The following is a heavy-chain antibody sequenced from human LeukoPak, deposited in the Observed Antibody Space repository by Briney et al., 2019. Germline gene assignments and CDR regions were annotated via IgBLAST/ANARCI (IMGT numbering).Heavy chain of an antibody. Sequence: GGSLRLSCAASGFTFSNAWMSWVRQAPGKGLEWVGRIKSKTDGGTTNYAAPVKGRFTISRDDSKNTLYLQMNSLKTEDTAVYYCTTALRFSEWSYFDYWGQGTLVTVSS. CDR2: IKSKTDGGTT. CDR3: TTALRFSEWSYFDY. D-gene: IGHD3-3*01. CDR1: GFTFSNAW. J-gene: IGHJ4*02. V-gene: IGHV3-15*01.